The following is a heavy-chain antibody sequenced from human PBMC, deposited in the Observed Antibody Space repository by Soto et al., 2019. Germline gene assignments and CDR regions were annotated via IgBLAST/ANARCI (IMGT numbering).Heavy chain of an antibody. J-gene: IGHJ5*02. Sequence: QVQLVQSGAEVKKPGASVKVSCKASGYTFTSDGISWVRQAPGQGLEWMGWISAYNGNTNYAQKLQGRVTMTTDTSTSTAYMERRSLRSDDTAGYYCAREGGEDYGDYMWWFDPWGQGTLVTVSS. V-gene: IGHV1-18*01. D-gene: IGHD4-17*01. CDR2: ISAYNGNT. CDR1: GYTFTSDG. CDR3: AREGGEDYGDYMWWFDP.